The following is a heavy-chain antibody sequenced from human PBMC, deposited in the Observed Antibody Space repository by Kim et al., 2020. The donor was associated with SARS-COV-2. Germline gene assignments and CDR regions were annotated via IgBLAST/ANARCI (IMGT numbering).Heavy chain of an antibody. Sequence: GGSLRLSCTGSGFTFSDYYMAWVRLAHGKGLEWVGLIRTNTYGGTREYAPSVKDRFTVSRDDSNNVAYLQLSSLRSEDTAVYYCARSRHAYEYMDVWGKG. J-gene: IGHJ6*03. CDR2: IRTNTYGGTR. CDR1: GFTFSDYY. CDR3: ARSRHAYEYMDV. D-gene: IGHD3-16*01. V-gene: IGHV3-49*04.